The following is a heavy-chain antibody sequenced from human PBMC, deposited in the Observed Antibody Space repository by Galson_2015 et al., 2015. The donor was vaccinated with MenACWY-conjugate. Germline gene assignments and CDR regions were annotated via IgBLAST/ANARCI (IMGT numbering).Heavy chain of an antibody. J-gene: IGHJ5*02. CDR3: AKLDTGGGA. CDR2: ISWNGGTI. Sequence: SLRLSCAASGFTFDDYAMHWVRQAPGKGLEWVSGISWNGGTIGYADSVKGRFTISRDNAKNSLYLQMNSLRAEDTAFYYCAKLDTGGGAWGQGTLVTVSS. V-gene: IGHV3-9*01. CDR1: GFTFDDYA. D-gene: IGHD1-14*01.